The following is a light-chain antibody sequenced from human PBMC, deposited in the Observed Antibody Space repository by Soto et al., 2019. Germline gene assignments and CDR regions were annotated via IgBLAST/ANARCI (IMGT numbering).Light chain of an antibody. Sequence: EIVLTQSPGTMSLSPGERATLSCRASQSVNSKYLAWYQQKPGQAPRLLIYGPSSRATGIAERFSGSGSGTDFNLTFSRLEPEVFAVYYCQQNGSSTYTFGQGTKLDIK. V-gene: IGKV3-20*01. CDR3: QQNGSSTYT. CDR2: GPS. CDR1: QSVNSKY. J-gene: IGKJ2*01.